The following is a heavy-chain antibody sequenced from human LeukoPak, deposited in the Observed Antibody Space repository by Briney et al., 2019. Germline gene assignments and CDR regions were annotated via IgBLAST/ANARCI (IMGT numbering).Heavy chain of an antibody. J-gene: IGHJ5*02. CDR3: AKGRLSGGTCYCVVDL. CDR1: GVTFNNYG. V-gene: IGHV3-23*01. Sequence: RGSPRLSSAPPGVTFNNYGMSSVSQAPGKGLEWVSVISGSVGNTYYADSVKGRFTISRDNSTNTLYLQMDSLRAEDTAVYYCAKGRLSGGTCYCVVDLWGRGTVVTVSS. CDR2: ISGSVGNT. D-gene: IGHD2-15*01.